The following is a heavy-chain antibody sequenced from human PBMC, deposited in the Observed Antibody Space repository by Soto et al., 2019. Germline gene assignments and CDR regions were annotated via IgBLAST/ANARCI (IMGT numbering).Heavy chain of an antibody. CDR2: IYYSGST. D-gene: IGHD3-3*01. Sequence: PSETLSLTCTVSGGSISRYYWTWIRQPPGKGLEWIGYIYYSGSTNYNPSLKSRVTISLDTSKNQFSLKLSSVTAADTAVYYCARGDFWSGYYPYFDYWGQGTLVTVSS. CDR1: GGSISRYY. J-gene: IGHJ4*02. V-gene: IGHV4-59*01. CDR3: ARGDFWSGYYPYFDY.